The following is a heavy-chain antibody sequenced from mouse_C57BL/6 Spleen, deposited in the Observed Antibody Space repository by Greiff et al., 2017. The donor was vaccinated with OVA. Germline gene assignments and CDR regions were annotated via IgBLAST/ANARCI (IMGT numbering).Heavy chain of an antibody. CDR3: ARCRTEYYFDY. V-gene: IGHV5-17*01. CDR1: GFTFSDYG. CDR2: ISSGSSTI. J-gene: IGHJ2*01. Sequence: DVMLVESGGGLVKPGGSLKLSCAASGFTFSDYGMHWVRQAPEKGLEWVAYISSGSSTIYYADTVKGRFTISRDNAKNTLFLQMTSLRSEDTAMYYCARCRTEYYFDYWGQGTTLTVSS. D-gene: IGHD4-1*01.